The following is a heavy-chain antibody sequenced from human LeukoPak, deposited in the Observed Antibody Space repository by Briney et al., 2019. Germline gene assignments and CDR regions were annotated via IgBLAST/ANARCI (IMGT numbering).Heavy chain of an antibody. CDR2: IGTAGDT. CDR3: ARSRDGYNLWYFDL. J-gene: IGHJ2*01. Sequence: GGSLRLSCAAPRFTFSSYDMHWVHQPTGKGLEWVSTIGTAGDTYYPGSVKGRFTISRENAKNSLYLQMNSLRAGDTAVYYCARSRDGYNLWYFDLWGRGTLVTVSS. V-gene: IGHV3-13*01. CDR1: RFTFSSYD. D-gene: IGHD5-24*01.